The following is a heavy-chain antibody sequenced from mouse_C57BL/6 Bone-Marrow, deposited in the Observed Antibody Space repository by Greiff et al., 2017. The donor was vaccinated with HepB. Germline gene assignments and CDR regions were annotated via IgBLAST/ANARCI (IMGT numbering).Heavy chain of an antibody. J-gene: IGHJ2*01. CDR1: GYSITSGYD. CDR2: ISYSGST. CDR3: ARATYNKGGYFDY. D-gene: IGHD2-5*01. V-gene: IGHV3-1*01. Sequence: EVKLQESGPGMVKPSQSLSLTCTVTGYSITSGYDWHWIRHFPGNKLEWMGYISYSGSTNYNPSLKSRISITHDTSKNHFFLKLNSVTTEDAATYYCARATYNKGGYFDYWGQGTTLTVSS.